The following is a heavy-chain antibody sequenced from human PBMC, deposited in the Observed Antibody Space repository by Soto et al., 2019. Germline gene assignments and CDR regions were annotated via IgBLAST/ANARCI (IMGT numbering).Heavy chain of an antibody. CDR2: INPSGGST. Sequence: GASVKVSCKASGYTFTSYYMHWVRQAPGQGLEWMGIINPSGGSTSYAQKLQGRVTMTTDTSTSTAYMELRSLRSDDTAVYYCARKYTIFGPHSPYGMDVWGQGTTVTVSS. CDR1: GYTFTSYY. J-gene: IGHJ6*02. CDR3: ARKYTIFGPHSPYGMDV. D-gene: IGHD3-3*01. V-gene: IGHV1-46*01.